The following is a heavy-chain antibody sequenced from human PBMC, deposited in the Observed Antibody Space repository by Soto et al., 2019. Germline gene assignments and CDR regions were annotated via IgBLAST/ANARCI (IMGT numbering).Heavy chain of an antibody. Sequence: GASVKVSCKASGGTFSSYAISWVRQAPGQGLEWMGGIIPIFGTANYAQKFQGNVTITADTSTSTAYMDLKSLRSEDTAVYYCAINPAYGGKVNYYYGMDVWGQGTTVTVSS. CDR3: AINPAYGGKVNYYYGMDV. D-gene: IGHD4-17*01. V-gene: IGHV1-69*06. CDR1: GGTFSSYA. CDR2: IIPIFGTA. J-gene: IGHJ6*02.